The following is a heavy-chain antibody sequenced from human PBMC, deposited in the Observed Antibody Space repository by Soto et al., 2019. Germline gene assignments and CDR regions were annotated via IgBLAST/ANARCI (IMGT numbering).Heavy chain of an antibody. J-gene: IGHJ6*03. CDR1: GGSISSSSYY. D-gene: IGHD3-3*01. CDR3: ARLEGRITIFGGTVGYYMDV. Sequence: SETLSLTCTVSGGSISSSSYYWGWIRQPPGKGLEWIGSIYYSGSTYYNPSLKSRVTISVDTSKNQFSLKLSSVTAADTAVYYCARLEGRITIFGGTVGYYMDVWGKGTTVTVSS. CDR2: IYYSGST. V-gene: IGHV4-39*01.